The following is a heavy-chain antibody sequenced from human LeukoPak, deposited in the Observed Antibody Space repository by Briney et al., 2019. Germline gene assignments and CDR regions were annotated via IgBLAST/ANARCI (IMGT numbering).Heavy chain of an antibody. V-gene: IGHV3-23*01. Sequence: GGSLRLSCAASGFTFSSYAMSWVRQAPGKGLEWVSAISGSGGSTYYADSVKGRFTISRDNSKNTLYLQMNSPRAEDTAVYYCAKVGISVAAAGSAEYFQHWGQGTLVTVSS. D-gene: IGHD6-13*01. CDR3: AKVGISVAAAGSAEYFQH. J-gene: IGHJ1*01. CDR2: ISGSGGST. CDR1: GFTFSSYA.